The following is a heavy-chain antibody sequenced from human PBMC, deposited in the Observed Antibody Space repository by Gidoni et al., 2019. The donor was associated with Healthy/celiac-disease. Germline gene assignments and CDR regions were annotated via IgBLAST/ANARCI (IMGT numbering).Heavy chain of an antibody. D-gene: IGHD3-22*01. CDR2: LIPIFGTA. V-gene: IGHV1-69*12. Sequence: QVQLVQSGAEVKKPGSSVKVSCKASGGTFSRYHISWVRQAPGQGLEWMGGLIPIFGTANYAQKFQGRVTITADESTSTAYMELSSLRSEDTAVYYCAAWRYDSSGYYYSNFDYWGQGTLVTVSS. J-gene: IGHJ4*02. CDR1: GGTFSRYH. CDR3: AAWRYDSSGYYYSNFDY.